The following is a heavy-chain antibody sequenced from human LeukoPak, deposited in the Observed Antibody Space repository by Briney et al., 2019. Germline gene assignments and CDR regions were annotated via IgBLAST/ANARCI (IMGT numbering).Heavy chain of an antibody. J-gene: IGHJ4*02. CDR3: AKCGSYCFYDY. Sequence: GGSLRLSCAATGFTFRSYAMTWVRQAPGQGLEWVSAISSSGGSTYYADSVKGRFTISRDNSKNIMYLQMNSLRVEDTAVYYCAKCGSYCFYDYWGQGTLVTVSS. D-gene: IGHD2-21*02. CDR2: ISSSGGST. CDR1: GFTFRSYA. V-gene: IGHV3-23*01.